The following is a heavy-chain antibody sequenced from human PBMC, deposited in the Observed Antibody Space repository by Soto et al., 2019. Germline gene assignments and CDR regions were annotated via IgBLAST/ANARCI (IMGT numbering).Heavy chain of an antibody. Sequence: GGSLRLSCAASGFTVSNNYMSWVRQAPGKGLEWVSVIYNNGRTYYVGSVKGRFTISRDNSKNTVFLQMNSLGAEDTAMYYCTRDSTSGWYHDYWGQGTLVTVSS. CDR2: IYNNGRT. CDR3: TRDSTSGWYHDY. D-gene: IGHD6-19*01. J-gene: IGHJ4*02. CDR1: GFTVSNNY. V-gene: IGHV3-53*01.